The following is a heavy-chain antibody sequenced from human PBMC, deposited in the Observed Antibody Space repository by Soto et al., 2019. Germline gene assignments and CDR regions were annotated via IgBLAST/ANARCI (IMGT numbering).Heavy chain of an antibody. CDR1: AYTFTTYG. D-gene: IGHD3-10*01. J-gene: IGHJ6*02. V-gene: IGHV1-18*01. Sequence: QVQLEQSAPEVKKPGASVKVSCKASAYTFTTYGISWVRQAPGQGLEWLGWINTHNGNTNYAQNLQGRVIMTADTSTNTAHMELRSLRSDDTAIYYCTREGSAPYYYYGMDAWGQGTTVTVSS. CDR3: TREGSAPYYYYGMDA. CDR2: INTHNGNT.